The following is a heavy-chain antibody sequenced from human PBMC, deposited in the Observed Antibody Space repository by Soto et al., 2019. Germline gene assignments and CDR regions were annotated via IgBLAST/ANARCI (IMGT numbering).Heavy chain of an antibody. D-gene: IGHD6-13*01. CDR3: ARDPWGSSSWWDYYDYMDV. J-gene: IGHJ6*03. Sequence: QVQLVESGGGVVQPGRSLRLSCAASGFTFSSYGMHWVRQAPGKGLEWGAVIWYDGSNKYYADSVKGRFTISRDNSKNTLYLQMNSLRAEDTAVYYCARDPWGSSSWWDYYDYMDVWGKGTTVTVSS. CDR1: GFTFSSYG. V-gene: IGHV3-33*01. CDR2: IWYDGSNK.